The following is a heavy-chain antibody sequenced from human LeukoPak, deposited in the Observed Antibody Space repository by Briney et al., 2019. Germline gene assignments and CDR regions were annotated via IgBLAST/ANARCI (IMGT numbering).Heavy chain of an antibody. CDR2: INPNSGGT. Sequence: GASVKVSCKASGYTFTGYYMHWVRQAPGQGLEWMGWINPNSGGTNYAQKFQGRVTMTRDTSISTAYLEVNRLKPDDTAVYSCARVRDYSNSPFNWFDAWGQGTLVIVSS. J-gene: IGHJ5*02. D-gene: IGHD6-6*01. CDR1: GYTFTGYY. CDR3: ARVRDYSNSPFNWFDA. V-gene: IGHV1-2*02.